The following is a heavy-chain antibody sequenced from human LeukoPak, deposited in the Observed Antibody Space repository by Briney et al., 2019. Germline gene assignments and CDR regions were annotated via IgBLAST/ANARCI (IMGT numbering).Heavy chain of an antibody. CDR3: ARDIHAVTTLDY. V-gene: IGHV3-53*01. Sequence: GGSLRLSCAASGFTVSSNYMSWVRQAPGKGLEWVSVIYSGGSTYYADSVKGRFTISRDNSKNTLYLQMNSLRAEDTAVYYCARDIHAVTTLDYWGQGTLVTVSS. D-gene: IGHD4-17*01. CDR2: IYSGGST. J-gene: IGHJ4*02. CDR1: GFTVSSNY.